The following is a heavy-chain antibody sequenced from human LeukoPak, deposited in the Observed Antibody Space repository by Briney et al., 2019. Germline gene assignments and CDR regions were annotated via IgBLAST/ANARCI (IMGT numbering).Heavy chain of an antibody. Sequence: GASLRLSCAASGFTFSSYAMSWVRQAPGKGPEWVSAISGSGGSTYYADSVKGRFTISRDNSKNTLYLQMNSLRAEDTAVYYCAKDRGYSSSWYRGFGAFDIWGQGTMVTVSS. CDR3: AKDRGYSSSWYRGFGAFDI. J-gene: IGHJ3*02. D-gene: IGHD6-13*01. CDR2: ISGSGGST. CDR1: GFTFSSYA. V-gene: IGHV3-23*01.